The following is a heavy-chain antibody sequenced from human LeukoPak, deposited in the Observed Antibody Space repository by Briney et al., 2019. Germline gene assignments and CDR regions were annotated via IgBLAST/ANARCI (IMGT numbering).Heavy chain of an antibody. CDR2: MNPNSGNT. CDR3: ARGVGGSYFSWGTYYFDY. J-gene: IGHJ4*02. Sequence: ASVKVSCKASGYTFTSYDINWVRQATGQGLEWMGWMNPNSGNTSYAQKFQGRVTITRNTSISTAYMELSSLRSEDTAVYYCARGVGGSYFSWGTYYFDYWGQGTLVTVSS. V-gene: IGHV1-8*03. CDR1: GYTFTSYD. D-gene: IGHD1-26*01.